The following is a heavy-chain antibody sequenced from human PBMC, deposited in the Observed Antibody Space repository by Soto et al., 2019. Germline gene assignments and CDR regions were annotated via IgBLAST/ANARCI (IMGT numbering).Heavy chain of an antibody. CDR3: AKSVPAANYYYMDV. Sequence: ASVKVSCKASGYTFTSYDINWVRQATGQGLEWMGWMNPNSGNTGYAQKFQGRVTMTRNTSISTAYMELSSLRSEDTAVYYCAKSVPAANYYYMDVWGKGTTVTVSS. J-gene: IGHJ6*03. CDR2: MNPNSGNT. V-gene: IGHV1-8*01. CDR1: GYTFTSYD. D-gene: IGHD2-2*01.